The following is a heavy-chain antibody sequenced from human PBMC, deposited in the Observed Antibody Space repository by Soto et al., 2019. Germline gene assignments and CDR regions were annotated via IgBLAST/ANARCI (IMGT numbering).Heavy chain of an antibody. Sequence: SETLSLTCTVSGGSIISYYLRWIRQPPGKGLEWIGYIYDSGSTSYNPSLKSRVTISEDTSKNQFSLKLSSVTAADTAVYYCAREAGTRWLQFGYFDYWGQGTLVTVSS. CDR1: GGSIISYY. CDR3: AREAGTRWLQFGYFDY. J-gene: IGHJ4*02. V-gene: IGHV4-59*01. CDR2: IYDSGST. D-gene: IGHD5-12*01.